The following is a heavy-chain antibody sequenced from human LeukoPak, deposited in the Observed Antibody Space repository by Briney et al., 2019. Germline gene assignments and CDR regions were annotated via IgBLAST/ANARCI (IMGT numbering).Heavy chain of an antibody. D-gene: IGHD2-21*02. CDR2: ISGSGGST. Sequence: GGSLRLSCAASGFTFSSYAMSWVRQAPGKGLEWVSAISGSGGSTYYADSVKGRFTISRDNSKNTLYPQMNSLRAEDTAVYYCAKASHGVVVTAMSDYWGQGTLVTVSS. V-gene: IGHV3-23*01. J-gene: IGHJ4*02. CDR3: AKASHGVVVTAMSDY. CDR1: GFTFSSYA.